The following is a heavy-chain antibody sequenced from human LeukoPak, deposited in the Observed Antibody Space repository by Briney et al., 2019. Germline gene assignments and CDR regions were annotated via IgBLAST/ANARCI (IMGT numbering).Heavy chain of an antibody. CDR1: GFTFSSYG. V-gene: IGHV3-30*18. CDR3: AKGKRYCSSTSCYNWFDP. J-gene: IGHJ5*02. CDR2: ISYDGSNK. Sequence: GGSLRLSCAASGFTFSSYGMHWVRQAPGKGLEWVAVISYDGSNKYYADSVKGRFTISRDNSKNTLYLQMNSLRAEDTAVYYCAKGKRYCSSTSCYNWFDPWGQGTLVTVSS. D-gene: IGHD2-2*01.